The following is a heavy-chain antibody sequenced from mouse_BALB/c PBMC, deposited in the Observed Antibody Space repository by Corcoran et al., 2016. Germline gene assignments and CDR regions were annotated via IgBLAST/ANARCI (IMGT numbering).Heavy chain of an antibody. CDR1: GYTFTNYG. D-gene: IGHD1-1*01. V-gene: IGHV9-3-1*01. CDR3: ARFSFSVSRAGTIDV. Sequence: QIPLVQSGPEVRKTGETIKISCKTSGYTFTNYGMNWVKQAPGKGLKWMGWINTYTGEPTYADDLKGRFAFSLETAAITAYLQINNLKNEDTATYCCARFSFSVSRAGTIDVLAAGTTVTVS. J-gene: IGHJ1*01. CDR2: INTYTGEP.